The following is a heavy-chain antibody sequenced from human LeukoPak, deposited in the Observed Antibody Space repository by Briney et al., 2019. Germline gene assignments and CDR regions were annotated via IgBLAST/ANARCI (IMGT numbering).Heavy chain of an antibody. CDR3: ARDGTAAGLYFDL. V-gene: IGHV3-7*01. CDR1: GFFFSDLW. CDR2: IKQDGGEK. Sequence: PARSMRLSCGVSGFFFSDLWINWVRQAPGKGLEWVASIKQDGGEKSYVDSVKGRFTISRDNAKNSLYLQMSSLRAEDTAVYYCARDGTAAGLYFDLRGQGTPVTVSS. D-gene: IGHD6-13*01. J-gene: IGHJ4*01.